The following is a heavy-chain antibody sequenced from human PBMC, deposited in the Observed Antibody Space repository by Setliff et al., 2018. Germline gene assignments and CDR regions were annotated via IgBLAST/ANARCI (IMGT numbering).Heavy chain of an antibody. D-gene: IGHD1-1*01. CDR3: AKGGTYRYFDL. J-gene: IGHJ4*02. Sequence: SETLSLTCTVSGGPFSGASIWSWIRQPPGKGLEFIGYVYHSGTAKYDPSLESRAIMSVDASKNEISLKLKSVTAADTAVYYCAKGGTYRYFDLWGQGALVTVSS. CDR2: VYHSGTA. CDR1: GGPFSGAS. V-gene: IGHV4-59*01.